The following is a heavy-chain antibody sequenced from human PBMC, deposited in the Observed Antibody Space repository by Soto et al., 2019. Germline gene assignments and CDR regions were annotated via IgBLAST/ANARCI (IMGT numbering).Heavy chain of an antibody. J-gene: IGHJ4*02. CDR1: GFTLSNEN. V-gene: IGHV3-21*06. CDR2: ISSRSSFM. D-gene: IGHD2-8*02. Sequence: GGSLRLSCAVSGFTLSNENMNCVRQVPGKGLEWVASISSRSSFMNYADSGKGRFTISRDNDKSSLYLQMTSLRAEDTAVYSCARDPALSMLVVVGVADFWGQGTLVTVSS. CDR3: ARDPALSMLVVVGVADF.